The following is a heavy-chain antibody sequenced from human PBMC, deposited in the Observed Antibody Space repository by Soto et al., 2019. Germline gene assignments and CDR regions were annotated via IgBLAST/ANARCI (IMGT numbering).Heavy chain of an antibody. CDR1: GFTFSSYW. Sequence: GSLRLSCAASGFTFSSYWMHWVRQAPGKGLEWVANIKGDGSEKRYVDSVKGRLTISRDNAKNSVYLQMNSLRVEDTALYYCGRDEVRNGVGVWGQGTTVTVSS. J-gene: IGHJ6*02. CDR3: GRDEVRNGVGV. V-gene: IGHV3-7*01. CDR2: IKGDGSEK.